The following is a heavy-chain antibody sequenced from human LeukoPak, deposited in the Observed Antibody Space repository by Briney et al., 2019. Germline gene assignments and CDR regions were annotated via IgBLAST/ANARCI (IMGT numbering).Heavy chain of an antibody. Sequence: GGSLRLSCAASGFTFDDYGMRWVRQAPGKGLEWVAGIRWDGGNIGYADSVKGRFTISRDNAKNSLYLQMNSLRAEDTAVYYCARDSRWFGSGWDYWGQGTLVTVSS. J-gene: IGHJ4*02. V-gene: IGHV3-20*04. CDR1: GFTFDDYG. D-gene: IGHD3-10*01. CDR2: IRWDGGNI. CDR3: ARDSRWFGSGWDY.